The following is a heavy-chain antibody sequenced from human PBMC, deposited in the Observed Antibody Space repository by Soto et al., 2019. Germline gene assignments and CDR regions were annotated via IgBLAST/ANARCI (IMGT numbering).Heavy chain of an antibody. Sequence: GGSLRLSCAASGFTFSSYAMSWVRQAPGKGLEWVSAISGSGGRTYYADSVKGRFTISRDNSKNTLYLQMNSLRAEDTAVYYCAKVFIEYDYGDYDEDYWGQGTLVTVSS. J-gene: IGHJ4*02. CDR1: GFTFSSYA. CDR2: ISGSGGRT. V-gene: IGHV3-23*01. CDR3: AKVFIEYDYGDYDEDY. D-gene: IGHD4-17*01.